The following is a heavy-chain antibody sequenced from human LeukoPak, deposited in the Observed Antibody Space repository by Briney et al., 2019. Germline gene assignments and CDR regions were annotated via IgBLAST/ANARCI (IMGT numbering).Heavy chain of an antibody. V-gene: IGHV1-2*02. CDR3: ARGNAGTSIDN. CDR2: INPNSGDT. J-gene: IGHJ4*02. CDR1: GYTFTSYY. Sequence: ASVKVSCKASGYTFTSYYMHWVRQAPGQGLEWMGWINPNSGDTNYAQKFQGRVTMTRDRSISTAYMELSRRSDDTAVYYCARGNAGTSIDNWGQGTLVTVSS. D-gene: IGHD6-13*01.